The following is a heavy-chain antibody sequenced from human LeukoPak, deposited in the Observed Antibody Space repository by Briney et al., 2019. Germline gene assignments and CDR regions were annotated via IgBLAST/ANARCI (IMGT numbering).Heavy chain of an antibody. CDR1: GGSISSDY. V-gene: IGHV4-59*01. CDR3: AKYVWGSYPTFEDY. J-gene: IGHJ4*02. CDR2: ISYSGRT. D-gene: IGHD3-16*02. Sequence: SETLSLTCTVSGGSISSDYWSWIRQPPGKGLEWMGYISYSGRTNYNPSLKSRVTISVDTSKNQFSLKLSSVTAADTAVYYCAKYVWGSYPTFEDYWGQGTLVTVSS.